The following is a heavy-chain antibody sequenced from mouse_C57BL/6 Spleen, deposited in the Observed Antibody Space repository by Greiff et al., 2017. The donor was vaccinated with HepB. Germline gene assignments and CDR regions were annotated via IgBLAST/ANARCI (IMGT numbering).Heavy chain of an antibody. CDR3: ARSYYGSSTYWYFDV. Sequence: VQLQQPGAELVKPGASVKMSCKASGYTFTSYWITWVKQRPGQGLEWIGDIYPGSGSTNYNEKFKSKATLTVDTSSSTAYMQLSSLTSEDSAVYYCARSYYGSSTYWYFDVWGTGTTVTVS. V-gene: IGHV1-55*01. CDR1: GYTFTSYW. D-gene: IGHD1-1*01. CDR2: IYPGSGST. J-gene: IGHJ1*03.